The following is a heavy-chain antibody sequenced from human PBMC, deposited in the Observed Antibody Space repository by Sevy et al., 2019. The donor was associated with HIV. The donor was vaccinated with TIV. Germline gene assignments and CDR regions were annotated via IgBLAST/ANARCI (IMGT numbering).Heavy chain of an antibody. CDR3: AKIIRGGTYFSPFDF. CDR1: GFTFSNYA. D-gene: IGHD1-26*01. CDR2: ISYDGSNK. V-gene: IGHV3-30*18. Sequence: GGSLRLSCAASGFTFSNYAMHWVRQAPGKGLEWVAVISYDGSNKYYGDSVKGRFTISRDNSKNTLYLQMNSLRAEDTAVYYCAKIIRGGTYFSPFDFSGQGTVVTVSS. J-gene: IGHJ4*02.